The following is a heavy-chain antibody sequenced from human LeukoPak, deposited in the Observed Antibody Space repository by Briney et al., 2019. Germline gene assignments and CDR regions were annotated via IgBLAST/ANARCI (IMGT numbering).Heavy chain of an antibody. CDR3: ARGHQYYDFWSGYKAWFDP. CDR1: GGSFSGYY. J-gene: IGHJ5*02. D-gene: IGHD3-3*01. Sequence: SEILSLTCAVYGGSFSGYYWSWIRQPPGKGLEWIGEINHSGSTNYNPSLKSRVTISVDTSKNQFSLKLSSVTAADTAVYYCARGHQYYDFWSGYKAWFDPWGQGTLVTVSS. V-gene: IGHV4-34*01. CDR2: INHSGST.